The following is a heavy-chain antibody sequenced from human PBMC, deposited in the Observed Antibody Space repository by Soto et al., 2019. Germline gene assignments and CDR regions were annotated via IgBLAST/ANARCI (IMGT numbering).Heavy chain of an antibody. Sequence: PWETLSLTCFVSGYSITAGGYYWSWIRHHPGKGLEWIGSFYSSGSIIYNPSLRSRVSISGDTSSNQFSMSLTSVTAADTARYYCARMYSSGSGWFHPWGQGTLVTVS. CDR2: FYSSGSI. V-gene: IGHV4-31*03. J-gene: IGHJ5*02. CDR3: ARMYSSGSGWFHP. D-gene: IGHD6-19*01. CDR1: GYSITAGGYY.